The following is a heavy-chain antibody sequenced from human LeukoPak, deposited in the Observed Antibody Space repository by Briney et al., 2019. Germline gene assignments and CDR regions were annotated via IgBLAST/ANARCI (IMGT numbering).Heavy chain of an antibody. V-gene: IGHV4-4*09. D-gene: IGHD1-7*01. Sequence: SETLSLTCTVSGGSISSHYWSWIRQPPGKGLEWIGYIYTSGSTNYNPSLKSRVTISVDTSKNQFSLKLSSVTAADTAVYYCARHVKHNWNYHYYYYYMDVWGKGTTVTVSS. CDR3: ARHVKHNWNYHYYYYYMDV. CDR1: GGSISSHY. CDR2: IYTSGST. J-gene: IGHJ6*03.